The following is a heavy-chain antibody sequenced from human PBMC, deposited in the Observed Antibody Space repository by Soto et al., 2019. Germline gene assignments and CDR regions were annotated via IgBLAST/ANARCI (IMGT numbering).Heavy chain of an antibody. CDR2: ISWNSGSI. V-gene: IGHV3-9*01. J-gene: IGHJ4*02. CDR3: AKDASQQLSPQFFGL. Sequence: EVQLVASGGGLVQPGRSLRLSCAASGFTFGAYAMHWVRQIPGKGLEWVSGISWNSGSIGYADSVKGRFTISRDNAKNSLYLQMSSLKIEDTAFSFCAKDASQQLSPQFFGLWCQATLVTVSS. D-gene: IGHD1-1*01. CDR1: GFTFGAYA.